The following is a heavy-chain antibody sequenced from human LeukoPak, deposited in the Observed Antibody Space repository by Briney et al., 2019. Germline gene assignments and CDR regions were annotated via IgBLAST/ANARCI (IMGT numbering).Heavy chain of an antibody. CDR3: ARLPYCGGDCYPNWFDP. J-gene: IGHJ5*02. D-gene: IGHD2-21*02. V-gene: IGHV5-51*01. CDR2: IYPGGSDI. CDR1: GYSFTNYW. Sequence: GESLKISCKGSGYSFTNYWIAWVRQMPGKGLELMGIIYPGGSDIRYSPSFQGQVTISADKSISTAYLQWSSLKASDTAMYYCARLPYCGGDCYPNWFDPWGQGTLVTVSS.